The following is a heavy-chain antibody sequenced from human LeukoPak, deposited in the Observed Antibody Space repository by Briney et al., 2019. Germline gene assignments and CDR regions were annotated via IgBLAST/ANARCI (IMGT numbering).Heavy chain of an antibody. J-gene: IGHJ6*03. V-gene: IGHV3-15*01. CDR1: GFTFSNAW. D-gene: IGHD6-13*01. CDR3: TTAFMAAAGTADYYYMDV. CDR2: IKSKTDGGTT. Sequence: GGSLRLSCAASGFTFSNAWMSLVRQAPGKGLEWVGCIKSKTDGGTTDDAAPVQGRFTISRDDSKTTQYLQMNSLKTEDTAVYYCTTAFMAAAGTADYYYMDVWGKGTTVIVSS.